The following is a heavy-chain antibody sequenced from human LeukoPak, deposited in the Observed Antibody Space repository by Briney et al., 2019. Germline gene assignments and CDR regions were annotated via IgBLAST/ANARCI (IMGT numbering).Heavy chain of an antibody. CDR3: ARVDSSGWSYWYFDL. D-gene: IGHD6-19*01. J-gene: IGHJ2*01. Sequence: PSETLSLTCAVYGGSFSGYYWSWIRQPPGKGLEWIGEINHSGSTNYNPSLESRVTISVDTSKNQFSLKLSSVTAADTAVYYCARVDSSGWSYWYFDLWGRGTLVTVSS. CDR2: INHSGST. CDR1: GGSFSGYY. V-gene: IGHV4-34*01.